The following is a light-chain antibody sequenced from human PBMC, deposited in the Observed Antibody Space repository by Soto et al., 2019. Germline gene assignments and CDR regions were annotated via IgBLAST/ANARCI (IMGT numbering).Light chain of an antibody. V-gene: IGLV2-23*01. CDR1: SSYFGTYNL. CDR3: CSYAGSSTFV. Sequence: QSVLTQPASVSGSPGQSITISCTGTSSYFGTYNLVSWYQHHPGKAPKLLIYKATKRPPGVSDRFSGSKSGYTASLTISGLQAEDGADYYCCSYAGSSTFVFETGTKVTVL. CDR2: KAT. J-gene: IGLJ1*01.